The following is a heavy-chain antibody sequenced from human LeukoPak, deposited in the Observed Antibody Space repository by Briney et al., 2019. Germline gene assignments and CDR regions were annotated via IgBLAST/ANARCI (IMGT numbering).Heavy chain of an antibody. J-gene: IGHJ4*02. CDR1: GFTFSTYT. Sequence: PGGSLRLSCVVSGFTFSTYTMNWVRQAPGKGLEWVSSISSGSRDIYYADSLKGRFTISRDNAKNSLYLQMNSLRAEDTAVYYWGKVARLQHQLAPDYWAREPWSPSPQ. V-gene: IGHV3-21*01. CDR2: ISSGSRDI. CDR3: GKVARLQHQLAPDY. D-gene: IGHD6-13*01.